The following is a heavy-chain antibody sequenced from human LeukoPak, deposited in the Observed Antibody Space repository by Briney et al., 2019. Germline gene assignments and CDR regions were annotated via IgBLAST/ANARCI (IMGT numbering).Heavy chain of an antibody. Sequence: PGGSLRLSCAASGFTFSSYSMNWVCQAPGKGLEWVSSISSSSSYIYYADSVKGRFTISRDNAKNSLYLQMNSLRAEDTAVYYCARDHDFWRGYFDYWGQGTLVTVSS. CDR1: GFTFSSYS. CDR2: ISSSSSYI. CDR3: ARDHDFWRGYFDY. J-gene: IGHJ4*02. V-gene: IGHV3-21*01. D-gene: IGHD3-3*01.